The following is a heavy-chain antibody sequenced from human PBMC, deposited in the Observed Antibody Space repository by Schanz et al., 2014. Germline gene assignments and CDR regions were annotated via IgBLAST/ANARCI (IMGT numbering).Heavy chain of an antibody. J-gene: IGHJ4*02. CDR2: MWYDGSNK. D-gene: IGHD1-26*01. Sequence: VHLLESGGGLVQPGGSLRLSCAASGFTFSSYGMHWVRQAPGKGLEWVAVMWYDGSNKYYADSVKGRFAISRDNSNNTLFLQMNSLRAESTTVYYCARDHTAESYYSAGPPIDYWGQGTLXTVSS. CDR3: ARDHTAESYYSAGPPIDY. V-gene: IGHV3-33*01. CDR1: GFTFSSYG.